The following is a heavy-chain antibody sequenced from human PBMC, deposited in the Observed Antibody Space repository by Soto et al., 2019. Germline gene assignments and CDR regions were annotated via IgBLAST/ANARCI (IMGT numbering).Heavy chain of an antibody. CDR3: ARGPSADKVDY. Sequence: SETLSLTCTVSGGSISSCDYYWSWIRQPPGKGLEWIGHIYNSGSTYTNPSLRSRGTISVDTSKNHFSLKLSSVTAADTAIYYCARGPSADKVDYWGQGALVT. J-gene: IGHJ4*02. V-gene: IGHV4-30-4*01. CDR2: IYNSGST. D-gene: IGHD3-3*01. CDR1: GGSISSCDYY.